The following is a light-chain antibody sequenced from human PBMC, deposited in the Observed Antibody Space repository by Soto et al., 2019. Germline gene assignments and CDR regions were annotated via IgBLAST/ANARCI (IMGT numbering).Light chain of an antibody. Sequence: QSALTQPRSVSGSPGQSVTISCTGTSSDFGGYNFVTWYQQHPDKSPKLLIYAVSKRPSGVPDHFSGSMSGNTASLTISGLQAEDEAGYFCCSYAGNSDVFGIGPKLTVL. J-gene: IGLJ1*01. CDR1: SSDFGGYNF. CDR2: AVS. CDR3: CSYAGNSDV. V-gene: IGLV2-11*01.